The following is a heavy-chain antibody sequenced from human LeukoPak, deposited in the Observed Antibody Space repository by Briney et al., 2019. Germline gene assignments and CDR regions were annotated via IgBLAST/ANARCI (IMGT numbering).Heavy chain of an antibody. CDR1: GFSLSTSGVG. D-gene: IGHD3-16*01. CDR2: IYWNDDK. Sequence: ESGPTLVKPTQTLTLTCTFSGFSLSTSGVGVGWIRQPPGKALEWLALIYWNDDKRYSPSLKSRLTITKDTSKNQVVLTMTNMDPVDTATYYCAHRRLNSGGGYGIGFWFDPWGQGTLVTVSS. J-gene: IGHJ5*02. CDR3: AHRRLNSGGGYGIGFWFDP. V-gene: IGHV2-5*01.